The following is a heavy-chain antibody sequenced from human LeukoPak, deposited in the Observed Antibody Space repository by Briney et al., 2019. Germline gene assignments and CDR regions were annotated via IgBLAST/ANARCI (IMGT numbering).Heavy chain of an antibody. CDR2: ILSDGTNK. CDR1: GFPFSVSA. D-gene: IGHD1-26*01. J-gene: IGHJ3*02. V-gene: IGHV3-30*04. Sequence: HPGGSLRLSCAASGFPFSVSAMHWVRQAPGKGLEWVTLILSDGTNKYYTDSVKGRFTISRDNSKKTLYLEMNSLRVEDTAVYYCARTGESHAFDIWGQGTMVTVSS. CDR3: ARTGESHAFDI.